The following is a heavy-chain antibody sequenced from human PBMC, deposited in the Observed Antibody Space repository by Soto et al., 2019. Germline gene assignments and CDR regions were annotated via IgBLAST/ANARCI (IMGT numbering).Heavy chain of an antibody. CDR2: IYPGDSDT. D-gene: IGHD6-19*01. CDR3: ARRRSSGWLAFDY. Sequence: PGESLKISCKDSGYSSTNYWIGWVRQMPGKGLEWMGIIYPGDSDTRYSPSFRGQVTISADKSIRTAYLQWSSLKASDTAMYYCARRRSSGWLAFDYWGQGTLVTVSS. CDR1: GYSSTNYW. J-gene: IGHJ4*02. V-gene: IGHV5-51*01.